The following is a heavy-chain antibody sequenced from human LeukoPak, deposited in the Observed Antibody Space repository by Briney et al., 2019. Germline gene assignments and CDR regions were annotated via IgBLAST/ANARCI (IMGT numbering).Heavy chain of an antibody. Sequence: SETLSLTCTVSGGSISSSSYYWGWIRQPPGKGLEWIGTISYSGGTYYNPSLKSRVTLSVDTSKNQFSLKLNSVTAADTALYYCARGDLLVVTVSRPDTWFDPWVQGTLVTVSS. CDR1: GGSISSSSYY. J-gene: IGHJ5*02. CDR2: ISYSGGT. CDR3: ARGDLLVVTVSRPDTWFDP. D-gene: IGHD2-21*02. V-gene: IGHV4-39*01.